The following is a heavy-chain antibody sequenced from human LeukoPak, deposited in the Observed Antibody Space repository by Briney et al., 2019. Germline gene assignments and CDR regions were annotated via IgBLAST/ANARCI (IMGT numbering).Heavy chain of an antibody. D-gene: IGHD6-13*01. J-gene: IGHJ6*02. V-gene: IGHV3-23*01. Sequence: GGSLRLSCAASGFIFSSYAMSWVRQAPGKGLEWVSGISGSAGSAYYADSVKGRFSISRDYSKNTLYLQMNSLRAEDTAVYYCAKAPRAAAGTYNGMDVWGQGTTVTVSS. CDR1: GFIFSSYA. CDR2: ISGSAGSA. CDR3: AKAPRAAAGTYNGMDV.